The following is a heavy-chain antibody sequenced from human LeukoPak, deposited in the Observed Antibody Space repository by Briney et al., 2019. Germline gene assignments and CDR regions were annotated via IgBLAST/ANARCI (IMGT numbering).Heavy chain of an antibody. J-gene: IGHJ4*02. CDR2: VCAYNGNT. CDR1: GYTFTSYG. CDR3: ARAPMITFGGVIVPFDY. D-gene: IGHD3-16*02. V-gene: IGHV1-18*01. Sequence: ASVKVSCKASGYTFTSYGISWVRQAPGQGLEWMGWVCAYNGNTNYAQKLQGRVTMTTDTSTSTAYMDLRSLRSDDTAVYYCARAPMITFGGVIVPFDYWGQGTLVTVSS.